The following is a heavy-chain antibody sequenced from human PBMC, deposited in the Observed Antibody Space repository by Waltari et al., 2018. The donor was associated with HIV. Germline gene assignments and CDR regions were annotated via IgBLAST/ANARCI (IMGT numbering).Heavy chain of an antibody. CDR1: GGSISSSSYY. J-gene: IGHJ3*02. D-gene: IGHD2-2*01. V-gene: IGHV4-39*07. Sequence: QLQLQESGPGLVKPSETLSLTCTVSGGSISSSSYYWGWIRQPPGKGLEWIGSIYYSGSTYYNPSLKSRVTISVDTSKNQFSLKLSSVTAADTAVYYCARDSRPSDIVVVPAAFDIWGQGTMVTVSS. CDR2: IYYSGST. CDR3: ARDSRPSDIVVVPAAFDI.